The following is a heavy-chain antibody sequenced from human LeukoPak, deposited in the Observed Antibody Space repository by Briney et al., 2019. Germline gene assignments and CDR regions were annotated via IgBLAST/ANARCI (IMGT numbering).Heavy chain of an antibody. CDR2: IKQDGSEK. D-gene: IGHD1-26*01. V-gene: IGHV3-7*01. J-gene: IGHJ4*02. CDR3: ARDKDVGPTILVY. CDR1: GFTFSSYW. Sequence: GGSLRLSCAASGFTFSSYWMSWVRQAPGKGLEWVANIKQDGSEKYYVDSVKGRFTISRDNAKNSLYLQMNSLRAEDTAVYYCARDKDVGPTILVYWGQGTLVTVSS.